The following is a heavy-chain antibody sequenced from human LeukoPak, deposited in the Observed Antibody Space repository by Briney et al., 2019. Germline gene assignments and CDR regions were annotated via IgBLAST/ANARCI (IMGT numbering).Heavy chain of an antibody. J-gene: IGHJ4*02. CDR3: SRVGLYCTNGVCQKGFDY. CDR1: GGSFSGYY. D-gene: IGHD2-8*01. V-gene: IGHV4-34*01. CDR2: INHSGST. Sequence: PSETLSLTCAVYGGSFSGYYGSWIRQPPGKGLEWIGEINHSGSTNYNPSLKSRVTISVDTSTNQFSLKLSSVTAADTAVYYCSRVGLYCTNGVCQKGFDYWGQGTLVTVSS.